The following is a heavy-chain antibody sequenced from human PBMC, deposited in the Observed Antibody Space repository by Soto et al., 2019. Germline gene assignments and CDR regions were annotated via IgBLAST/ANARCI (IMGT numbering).Heavy chain of an antibody. V-gene: IGHV3-9*01. CDR1: GFNFEDYG. CDR2: INWNSRSV. CDR3: AKDSFYRGDYFYALDV. D-gene: IGHD4-17*01. J-gene: IGHJ6*02. Sequence: PGGSLRLSCEVSGFNFEDYGIHWVRQRPGKGLEWVSGINWNSRSVAYADSVKARFTISRDNAKNSLYLQMNSLGVEDTAFYYCAKDSFYRGDYFYALDVWGQGTTVTVSS.